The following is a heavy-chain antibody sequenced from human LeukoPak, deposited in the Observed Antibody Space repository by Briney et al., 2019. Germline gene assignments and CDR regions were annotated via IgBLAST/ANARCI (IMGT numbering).Heavy chain of an antibody. Sequence: GGSLRLSCAASGFTFSSYGMHWVRQAPGKGLEWVAFIRYDGSNKYYADSVKGRFTISRDNSKNTLYLQMNSLRAEDTAVYYCAKSSGSYFGYYYYYMDVWGKGTTVTVSS. CDR3: AKSSGSYFGYYYYYMDV. V-gene: IGHV3-30*02. CDR1: GFTFSSYG. J-gene: IGHJ6*03. CDR2: IRYDGSNK. D-gene: IGHD1-26*01.